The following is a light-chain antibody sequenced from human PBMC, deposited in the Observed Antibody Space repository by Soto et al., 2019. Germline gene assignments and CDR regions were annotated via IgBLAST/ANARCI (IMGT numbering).Light chain of an antibody. CDR3: SSYTTSYTQV. CDR2: DVS. V-gene: IGLV2-14*03. CDR1: SSDVGGYNF. J-gene: IGLJ1*01. Sequence: QSVLTQPASVSGSPGQSITISCTGTSSDVGGYNFVSWYQQHPGKAPKLMIYDVSSRPSGVSNRFSGSKSGNTASLTVSGLQAEDEADYYCSSYTTSYTQVFGTGTKLNVL.